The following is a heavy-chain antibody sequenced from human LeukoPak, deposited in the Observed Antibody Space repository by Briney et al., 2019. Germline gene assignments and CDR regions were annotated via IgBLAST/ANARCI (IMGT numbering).Heavy chain of an antibody. CDR3: TKVRLLGALDDAFDV. CDR1: GFPFSSFA. J-gene: IGHJ3*01. V-gene: IGHV3-30*02. D-gene: IGHD7-27*01. Sequence: GGSLRLSCAASGFPFSSFAMHWVRQAPGKGLEWVAFIRHDGTNKYHSNSVQGRFTISRDNSRNTLYLQLNSLRPEDTAVYYCTKVRLLGALDDAFDVWGQGTTVTVSS. CDR2: IRHDGTNK.